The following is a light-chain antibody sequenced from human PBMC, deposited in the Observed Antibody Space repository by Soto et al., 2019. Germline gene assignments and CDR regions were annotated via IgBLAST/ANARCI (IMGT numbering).Light chain of an antibody. CDR1: QSITNR. CDR2: DAS. CDR3: QHYGGMWT. V-gene: IGKV1-5*01. J-gene: IGKJ1*01. Sequence: DMHMSQSPSTLSASLGDRVTITFRASQSITNRLAWYQQKPGKAPKVLIYDASNLEYGVPSRFSGSGFGTEFILTISSLQPDDFATYWCQHYGGMWTFGQGTKVDIK.